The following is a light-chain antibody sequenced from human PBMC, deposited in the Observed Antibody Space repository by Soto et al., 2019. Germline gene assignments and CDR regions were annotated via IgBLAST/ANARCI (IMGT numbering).Light chain of an antibody. J-gene: IGKJ1*01. Sequence: DIQMTQSPSSLSASVGDRVTITCRASQGISNYLAWYQQKPGKVPKLLIYAASTLQSGVPSRFSGSASGTDFTLTINSLQPEDVATYYWQKYNSAPRTFGQRTKVEIK. CDR2: AAS. CDR1: QGISNY. CDR3: QKYNSAPRT. V-gene: IGKV1-27*01.